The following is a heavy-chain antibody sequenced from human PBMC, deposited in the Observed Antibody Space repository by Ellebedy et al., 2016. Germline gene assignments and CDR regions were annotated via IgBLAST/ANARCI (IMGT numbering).Heavy chain of an antibody. V-gene: IGHV1-69*10. D-gene: IGHD2-2*01. CDR1: GGTFSSYA. CDR2: IIPILGIA. Sequence: ASVKVSCKASGGTFSSYAISWVRQAPGQGLEWMGGIIPILGIANYAQKFQGRVTITADKSTSTAYMELSSLRSEDTAVYYCVLGFCSSTSCHYYFDYWGQGTLVTVSS. CDR3: VLGFCSSTSCHYYFDY. J-gene: IGHJ4*02.